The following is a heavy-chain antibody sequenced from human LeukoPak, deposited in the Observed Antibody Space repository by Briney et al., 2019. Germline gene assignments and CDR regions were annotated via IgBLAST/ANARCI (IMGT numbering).Heavy chain of an antibody. J-gene: IGHJ6*03. CDR1: GFTFTNHA. CDR2: ISGNGGST. CDR3: ARAGVIRYVAWLISYYMDV. D-gene: IGHD3-9*01. Sequence: PGGSLRLSCAASGFTFTNHAMQWVRQAPGKGLEYVSAISGNGGSTYYANSVKGRFTISRDNSKNTVYLQMDSLRAEDMAVYYCARAGVIRYVAWLISYYMDVWGKGTTVTVSS. V-gene: IGHV3-64*01.